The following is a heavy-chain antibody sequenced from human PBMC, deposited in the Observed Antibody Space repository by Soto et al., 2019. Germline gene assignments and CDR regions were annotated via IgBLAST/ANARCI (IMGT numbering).Heavy chain of an antibody. J-gene: IGHJ5*02. CDR2: IYHSGST. Sequence: PSETLSLTCAVSGGSISSSNWWSWVRQHPGKGLEWIGEIYHSGSTNYNPSLKSRVTISVDKSKNQFSLKLSSVTAADTAVYYCARIVRVTTNGWFDPWGQGTLVTVSS. CDR3: ARIVRVTTNGWFDP. D-gene: IGHD4-17*01. CDR1: GGSISSSNW. V-gene: IGHV4-4*02.